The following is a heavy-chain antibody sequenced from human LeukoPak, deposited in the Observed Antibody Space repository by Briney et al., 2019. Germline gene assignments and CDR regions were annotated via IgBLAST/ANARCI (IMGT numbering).Heavy chain of an antibody. Sequence: SETLSLTCTVSGGSISSYSWSWIRQPPGKGLEWIGFIYYSGSTNYNPSLKSRVTMSVDTSMNQFSLRLSSVTAADTAVYYCATTVGATRGWLGYWGQGSPVTVSS. CDR3: ATTVGATRGWLGY. CDR1: GGSISSYS. J-gene: IGHJ4*02. CDR2: IYYSGST. V-gene: IGHV4-59*01. D-gene: IGHD1-26*01.